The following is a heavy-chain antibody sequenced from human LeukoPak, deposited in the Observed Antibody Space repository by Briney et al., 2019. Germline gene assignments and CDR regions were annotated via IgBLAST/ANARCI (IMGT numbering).Heavy chain of an antibody. CDR1: GGTFSSYA. CDR3: ARARVLRYFVWLFDAFDI. Sequence: SVKVSCKASGGTFSSYAISWVRQAPGQGLEWMGRIIPIFGTANYAQKSQGRVTITADESTSTAYMELSSLRSEDTAVYYCARARVLRYFVWLFDAFDIWGQGTMVTVSS. CDR2: IIPIFGTA. D-gene: IGHD3-9*01. V-gene: IGHV1-69*13. J-gene: IGHJ3*02.